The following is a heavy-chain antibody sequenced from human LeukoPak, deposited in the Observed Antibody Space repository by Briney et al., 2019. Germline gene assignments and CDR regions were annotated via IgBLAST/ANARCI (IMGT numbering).Heavy chain of an antibody. CDR1: GFTFSSYA. CDR2: ISGSGGST. V-gene: IGHV3-23*01. CDR3: AKDLSSGWESYYFDY. Sequence: GGSLRLSCAASGFTFSSYAMSWVRQAPGKGLEWVSTISGSGGSTYYADSVKGRFTISRDNSKNTLYLQMNSLRAEDTAVYYCAKDLSSGWESYYFDYRGQGTLVTVSS. D-gene: IGHD6-19*01. J-gene: IGHJ4*02.